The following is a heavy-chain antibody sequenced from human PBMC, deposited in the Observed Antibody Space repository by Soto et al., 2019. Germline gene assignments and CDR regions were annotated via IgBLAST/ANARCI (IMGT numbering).Heavy chain of an antibody. D-gene: IGHD3-16*01. CDR1: GFTFSSYA. V-gene: IGHV3-30*04. CDR2: VSYDGSIE. J-gene: IGHJ5*02. CDR3: AKDLYYYDFSLDDS. Sequence: GGSLRLSCTGSGFTFSSYAMHWVRLAPGKGLEWVAVVSYDGSIENYADSVRGRFTISRDNSKNTVFLQMNSLRVEDTAVYYCAKDLYYYDFSLDDSWGQGTLVTVS.